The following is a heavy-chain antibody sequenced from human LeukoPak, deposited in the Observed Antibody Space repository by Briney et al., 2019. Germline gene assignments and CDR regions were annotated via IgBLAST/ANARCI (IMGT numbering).Heavy chain of an antibody. CDR3: ARLGSRISLMRSDY. Sequence: PSETLSLTCSVTGGSIRSSSYYWAWIRQPPGKGLEWIGSVDHTGSSYYNPSLRSRVTISAVTSKNQVSLVVSSVTAADTSVYYCARLGSRISLMRSDYWGQGTLVTVSS. D-gene: IGHD3-16*01. J-gene: IGHJ4*02. CDR2: VDHTGSS. V-gene: IGHV4-39*01. CDR1: GGSIRSSSYY.